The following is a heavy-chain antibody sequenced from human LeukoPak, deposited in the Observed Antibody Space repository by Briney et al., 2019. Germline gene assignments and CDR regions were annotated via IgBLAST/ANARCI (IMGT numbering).Heavy chain of an antibody. D-gene: IGHD3-10*01. J-gene: IGHJ6*03. CDR3: ARIVLLRYMDV. V-gene: IGHV3-53*01. CDR2: IYKNAIT. Sequence: GGSLRLSCAASGFTVSSNYMTWVRQAPGKGLEWVSVIYKNAITYYADTVKGRFTISRDNSKNMLYLQMNSLRAEDTAVYYCARIVLLRYMDVWGKGTMVTISS. CDR1: GFTVSSNY.